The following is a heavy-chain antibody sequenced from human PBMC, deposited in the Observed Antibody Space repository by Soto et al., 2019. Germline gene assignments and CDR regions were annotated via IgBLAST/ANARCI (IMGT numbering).Heavy chain of an antibody. J-gene: IGHJ5*02. CDR2: IYYSGST. Sequence: PSETLSLTCTVSGGSISSYYWSWIRQPPGKGLEWIGYIYYSGSTNYNPSLKSRVTISVDTSKNQFSLKLSSVTAADTAVYYCARQSRPYYDFWSEDNWFNPWGQGTLVTVSS. CDR3: ARQSRPYYDFWSEDNWFNP. V-gene: IGHV4-59*08. CDR1: GGSISSYY. D-gene: IGHD3-3*01.